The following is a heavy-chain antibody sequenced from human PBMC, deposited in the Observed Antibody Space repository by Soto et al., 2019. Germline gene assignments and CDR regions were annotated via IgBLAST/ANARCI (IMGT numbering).Heavy chain of an antibody. J-gene: IGHJ4*02. Sequence: PSETLSLTCTVSGGSISSYYWSWIRQPPGKGLEWIGYIYYSGSTNYNPSLKSRVTISVDTSKNQFSLKLSSVTAADTAVYYCARTYGDSLFFDYWGQGTLVTVSS. CDR1: GGSISSYY. D-gene: IGHD4-17*01. CDR2: IYYSGST. V-gene: IGHV4-59*01. CDR3: ARTYGDSLFFDY.